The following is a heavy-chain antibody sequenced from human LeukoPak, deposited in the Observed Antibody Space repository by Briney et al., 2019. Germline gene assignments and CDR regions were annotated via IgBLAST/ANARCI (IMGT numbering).Heavy chain of an antibody. J-gene: IGHJ4*02. CDR3: ARGKNLQGRRGRSSAFDY. CDR1: GGSVSSGSYY. CDR2: INHSGST. Sequence: SETLSLTCTVSGGSVSSGSYYWSWIRQPPGKGLEWIGEINHSGSTNYNPSLKSRVTISVDTSKNQFSLKLSSVTAADTAVYYCARGKNLQGRRGRSSAFDYWGQGTLVTVSS. D-gene: IGHD6-25*01. V-gene: IGHV4-39*07.